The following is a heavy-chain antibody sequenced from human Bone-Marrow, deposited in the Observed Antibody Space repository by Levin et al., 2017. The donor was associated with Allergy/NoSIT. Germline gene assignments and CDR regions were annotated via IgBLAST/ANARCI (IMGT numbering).Heavy chain of an antibody. CDR3: ARDRGDISGWHPVDY. J-gene: IGHJ4*02. CDR1: GYTFTTYG. V-gene: IGHV7-4-1*02. CDR2: INTNTGNP. Sequence: ASVKVSCKASGYTFTTYGLNWVRQAPGQGLEWMGWINTNTGNPMYAQGLTGRFAFSLDTSVSTASLHISRLKAEDTAVYYCARDRGDISGWHPVDYWGRGTLVTVSS. D-gene: IGHD6-19*01.